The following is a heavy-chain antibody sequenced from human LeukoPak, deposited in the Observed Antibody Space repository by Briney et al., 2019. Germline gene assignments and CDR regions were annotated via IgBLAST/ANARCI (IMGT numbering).Heavy chain of an antibody. J-gene: IGHJ3*02. CDR3: ARTTVINKGSSFDI. D-gene: IGHD4-17*01. CDR1: GGPITSSY. V-gene: IGHV4-59*01. Sequence: PSETLSLTCSVSGGPITSSYWSWVRQSPGNGLEWIGYIYYTGDTTYNPSLKGRVTISVDTSKNQFSLKLISLTAADTAVYYCARTTVINKGSSFDIWGQGTLVTVSS. CDR2: IYYTGDT.